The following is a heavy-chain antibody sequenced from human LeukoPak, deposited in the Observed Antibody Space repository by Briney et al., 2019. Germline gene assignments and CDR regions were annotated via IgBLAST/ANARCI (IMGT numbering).Heavy chain of an antibody. CDR2: IYYSGST. V-gene: IGHV4-39*01. CDR1: GVSISSSSYY. Sequence: PSETLSLTCTVSGVSISSSSYYWGWIRQPPGKGLEWIGSIYYSGSTYYNPSLKSRVTISVDTSKNQFSLKLSSVTAADTAVYYCARSSDEWLVPASFDYWGQGTLVTVSS. J-gene: IGHJ4*02. CDR3: ARSSDEWLVPASFDY. D-gene: IGHD6-19*01.